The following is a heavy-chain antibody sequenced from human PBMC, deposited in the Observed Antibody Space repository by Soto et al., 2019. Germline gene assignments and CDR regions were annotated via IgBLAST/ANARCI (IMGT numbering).Heavy chain of an antibody. CDR3: TRSYGYTFGGSLDN. CDR1: GDTFNSYV. Sequence: QVQLVQSGPEVKKPGSSVKVSCKASGDTFNSYVITWVRQAPGQGLEWLGGIITAFGTTSYAQNFQDRLTITADEAATTDHMELSSLTSDDAARYYCTRSYGYTFGGSLDNWGQGTLVTVSS. D-gene: IGHD5-18*01. V-gene: IGHV1-69*01. J-gene: IGHJ4*02. CDR2: IITAFGTT.